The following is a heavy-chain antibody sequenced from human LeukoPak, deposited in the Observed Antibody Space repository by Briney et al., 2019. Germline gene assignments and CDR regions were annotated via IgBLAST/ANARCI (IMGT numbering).Heavy chain of an antibody. J-gene: IGHJ4*02. V-gene: IGHV4-34*01. D-gene: IGHD3-22*01. Sequence: MSSETLSLTCTVSGGSISSYYWSWIRQPPGKGLEWIGEINHSGSTNYNPSLKSRVTISVDTSKNQFSLKLSSVTAADTAVYYCARGRGYYDSSGYPYWGQGTLVTVSS. CDR3: ARGRGYYDSSGYPY. CDR2: INHSGST. CDR1: GGSISSYY.